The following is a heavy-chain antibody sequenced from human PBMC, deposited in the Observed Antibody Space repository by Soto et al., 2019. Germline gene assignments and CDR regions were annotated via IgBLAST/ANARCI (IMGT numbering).Heavy chain of an antibody. Sequence: GGSLRLSCAASGFTFSSYSMNWVRQAPGKGLEWVSYISSSSSTIYYADSVKGRFTISRDNAKNSLYLQMNSLRDEDTAVYYCARGVGYSSSFLFDYWGQGTLVTVSS. V-gene: IGHV3-48*02. CDR1: GFTFSSYS. CDR3: ARGVGYSSSFLFDY. J-gene: IGHJ4*02. D-gene: IGHD6-6*01. CDR2: ISSSSSTI.